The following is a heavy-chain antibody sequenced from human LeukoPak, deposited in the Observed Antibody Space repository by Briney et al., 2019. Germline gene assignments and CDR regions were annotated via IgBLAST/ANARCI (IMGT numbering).Heavy chain of an antibody. V-gene: IGHV3-48*01. CDR3: ARVQSYYDILTGYSP. CDR2: ISSSSSTI. J-gene: IGHJ5*02. Sequence: PGGSLRLSCAASGFTFSSYSMNWVRQAPGKGLEWVSYISSSSSTIYYADSVKGRFTISRDNAKNSLYLQMNSLRAEDTAVYYCARVQSYYDILTGYSPWGQGTLVTVSS. D-gene: IGHD3-9*01. CDR1: GFTFSSYS.